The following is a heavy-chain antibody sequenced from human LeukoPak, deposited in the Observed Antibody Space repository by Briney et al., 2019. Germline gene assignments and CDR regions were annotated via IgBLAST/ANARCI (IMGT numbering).Heavy chain of an antibody. CDR3: ATFYSNYVFDY. Sequence: PSETLSLTCTVSGGSISTYYWNWIRQPPGKGLEWIGYIYNSGSANYNPSLKSRVTISADTSKKQFSLKLSSVTAADTAVYYCATFYSNYVFDYWGQGTLVTVPS. CDR2: IYNSGSA. D-gene: IGHD4-11*01. J-gene: IGHJ4*02. CDR1: GGSISTYY. V-gene: IGHV4-59*01.